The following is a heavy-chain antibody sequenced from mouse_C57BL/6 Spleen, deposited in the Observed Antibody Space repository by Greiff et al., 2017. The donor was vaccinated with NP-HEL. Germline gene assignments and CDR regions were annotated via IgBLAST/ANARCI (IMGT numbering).Heavy chain of an antibody. J-gene: IGHJ4*01. Sequence: QVQLQQSGPELVKPGASVKISCKASGYAFSSSWMNWVKQRPGKGLEWIGRIYPGDGDTNYNGKFKGKATLTADKSSSTAYMQLSSLTSEDSAVYFCARQARDAMDYWGQGTSVTVSS. CDR1: GYAFSSSW. D-gene: IGHD3-2*02. CDR2: IYPGDGDT. CDR3: ARQARDAMDY. V-gene: IGHV1-82*01.